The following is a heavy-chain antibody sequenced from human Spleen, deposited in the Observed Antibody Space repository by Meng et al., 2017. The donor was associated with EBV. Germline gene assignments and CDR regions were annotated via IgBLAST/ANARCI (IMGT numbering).Heavy chain of an antibody. CDR2: INTNTGNP. D-gene: IGHD6-13*01. CDR1: GNNFTNYQ. J-gene: IGHJ5*02. V-gene: IGHV7-4-1*02. Sequence: QVQLLESGSELREPGASMKISCKASGNNFTNYQLNWVRQAPGQGLEWMGWINTNTGNPTYARGFTGRFVFSLDTSVSTAFLQISSLTADDTAVYYCAAWAEQLANWFDPWGQGTLVTVSS. CDR3: AAWAEQLANWFDP.